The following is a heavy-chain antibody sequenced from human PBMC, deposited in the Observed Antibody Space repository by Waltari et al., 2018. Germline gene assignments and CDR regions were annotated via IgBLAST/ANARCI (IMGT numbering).Heavy chain of an antibody. D-gene: IGHD6-19*01. Sequence: QVQLVQSGAEVKKPGSSVKVSCKASGGTLSSYAISWVRQAPGQGLEWMGRIIPIFGTANYAQKFQGRVTITADKATSTAYMELSSLRSEDTAVYYCARDNDAAVAGTQGSWFDPWGQGTLVTVSS. CDR1: GGTLSSYA. CDR3: ARDNDAAVAGTQGSWFDP. J-gene: IGHJ5*02. V-gene: IGHV1-69*08. CDR2: IIPIFGTA.